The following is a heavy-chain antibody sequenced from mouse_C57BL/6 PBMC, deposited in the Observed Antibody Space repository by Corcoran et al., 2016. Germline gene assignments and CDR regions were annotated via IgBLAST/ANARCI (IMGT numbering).Heavy chain of an antibody. CDR1: GYTFTTYG. Sequence: QIQLVQSGPELKKPGETVKISCKASGYTFTTYGMSWVKQAPGKGLKWMGWINTYSGVPTYADDFKGRFAFSLETSASTAYLQINNLKNEDTATYFCARREQLNYWGQGTTLTVSS. D-gene: IGHD3-2*02. CDR2: INTYSGVP. V-gene: IGHV9-3*01. CDR3: ARREQLNY. J-gene: IGHJ2*01.